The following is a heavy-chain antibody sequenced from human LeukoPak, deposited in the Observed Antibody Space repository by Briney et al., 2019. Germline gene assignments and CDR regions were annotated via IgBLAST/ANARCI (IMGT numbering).Heavy chain of an antibody. V-gene: IGHV3-53*01. Sequence: GGSLRLSCAASGFTVSSNYMSWVRQAPGKGLEWVSVIYSGGSTYYADSVKGRFTISRDNSKNTLYLQMNSLRAEDTAVYHCARDYGEGSSWEFDYWGQGTLVTVSS. J-gene: IGHJ4*02. CDR2: IYSGGST. CDR1: GFTVSSNY. CDR3: ARDYGEGSSWEFDY. D-gene: IGHD6-13*01.